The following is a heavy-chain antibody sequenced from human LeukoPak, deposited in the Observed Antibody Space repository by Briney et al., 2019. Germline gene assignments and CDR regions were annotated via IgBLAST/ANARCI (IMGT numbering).Heavy chain of an antibody. V-gene: IGHV4-59*01. CDR1: GGSISSYY. CDR3: ARGDVDTHFDY. J-gene: IGHJ4*02. CDR2: IYYRGST. D-gene: IGHD5-18*01. Sequence: PSETLSLTCTVSGGSISSYYWSWIRQPPGKGLEWIGYIYYRGSTNYNPSLKSRVTISVDTSKNQFSLKLSSVTAADTAVYYCARGDVDTHFDYWGQETLVTVSS.